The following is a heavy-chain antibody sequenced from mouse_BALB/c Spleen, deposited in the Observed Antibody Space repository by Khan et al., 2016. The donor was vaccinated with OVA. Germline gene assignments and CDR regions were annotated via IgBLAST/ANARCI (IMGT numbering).Heavy chain of an antibody. V-gene: IGHV1S81*02. J-gene: IGHJ2*01. CDR2: TNPTNGRT. Sequence: VELVESGAELVKAGASVKMSCKASGYTFTSYWMHWVKQRLGKGLEWFAETNPTNGRTYYNEKFKSKATLTVDKSSSTAYMLLSGPTFEDSAVYYCARIKKIVATYFAYGGQGTTLTVSS. CDR1: GYTFTSYW. D-gene: IGHD1-1*01. CDR3: ARIKKIVATYFAY.